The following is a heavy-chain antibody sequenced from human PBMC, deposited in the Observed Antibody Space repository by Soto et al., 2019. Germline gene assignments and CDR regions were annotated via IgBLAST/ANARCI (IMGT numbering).Heavy chain of an antibody. V-gene: IGHV1-24*01. CDR3: ATLSSQRHYYYYYGMDV. J-gene: IGHJ6*02. CDR1: GYTFTSYG. D-gene: IGHD6-13*01. Sequence: ASVKVSCKASGYTFTSYGISWVRQAPGKGLEWMGGFDPEDGETIYAQKFQGRVTMTEDTSTDTAYMELSSLRSEDTAVYYCATLSSQRHYYYYYGMDVWGQGTTVTVSS. CDR2: FDPEDGET.